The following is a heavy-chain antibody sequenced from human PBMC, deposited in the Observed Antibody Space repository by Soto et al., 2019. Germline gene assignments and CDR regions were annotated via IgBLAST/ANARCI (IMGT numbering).Heavy chain of an antibody. CDR2: IIPIFGTA. V-gene: IGHV1-69*13. CDR3: ASTHSSGYCLDY. D-gene: IGHD3-22*01. J-gene: IGHJ4*02. CDR1: GTTFSRYA. Sequence: SVKVSCRASGTTFSRYAIICVRQARGQGLAWMGGIIPIFGTANYAQKFQGRVTITADASTSTAHPEPRTLRSDHTAVYYCASTHSSGYCLDYWAEATLVTLSS.